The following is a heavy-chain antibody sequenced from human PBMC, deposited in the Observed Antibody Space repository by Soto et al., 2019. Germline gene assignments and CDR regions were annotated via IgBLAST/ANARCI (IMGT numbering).Heavy chain of an antibody. V-gene: IGHV1-18*01. CDR1: GYTFTSYG. CDR2: ISAYNGNT. Sequence: ASVKVSCKASGYTFTSYGISWVRQAPGQGLEWMGWISAYNGNTNYAQQLQGRVTMTTDTSTSTAYMELRSLRSDDTAVYYCAREVYSRGWPVHYYYVRDVGGQGTRVTVSS. CDR3: AREVYSRGWPVHYYYVRDV. D-gene: IGHD6-19*01. J-gene: IGHJ6*02.